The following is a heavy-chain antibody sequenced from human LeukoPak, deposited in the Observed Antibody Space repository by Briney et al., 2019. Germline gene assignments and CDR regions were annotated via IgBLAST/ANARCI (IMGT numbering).Heavy chain of an antibody. CDR2: IYYSGST. V-gene: IGHV4-39*01. J-gene: IGHJ6*03. Sequence: SETLSLTCTVSGGSISSGSYYWGWIRQPPGKGLEWIGSIYYSGSTYYNPSLKSRVTISVDTSKNQFSLKLSSVTAADTAVYYCARGRWYYYYYMDVWGKGTTVTISS. CDR3: ARGRWYYYYYMDV. D-gene: IGHD2-15*01. CDR1: GGSISSGSYY.